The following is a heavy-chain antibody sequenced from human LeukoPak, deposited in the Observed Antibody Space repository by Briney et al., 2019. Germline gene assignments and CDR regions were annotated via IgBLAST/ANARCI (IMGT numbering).Heavy chain of an antibody. CDR1: EYSFATYW. Sequence: GESLKISCQGSEYSFATYWIAWLRRMPGKGLEWMGIIYPSDSDTRYSPSFQGQVTISADKSIKTAYLQWSSLKASDTAMYYCARPLQGIVGATGFDYWGQGTLVTVSS. J-gene: IGHJ4*02. CDR2: IYPSDSDT. D-gene: IGHD1-26*01. CDR3: ARPLQGIVGATGFDY. V-gene: IGHV5-51*01.